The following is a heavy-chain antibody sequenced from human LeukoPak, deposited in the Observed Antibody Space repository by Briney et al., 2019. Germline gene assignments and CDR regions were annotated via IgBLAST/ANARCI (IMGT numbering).Heavy chain of an antibody. CDR1: GGSFSGYY. CDR3: ARGLAVLDCSSTSCYGDFDY. Sequence: SETLSLTCAVYGGSFSGYYWSWIRHPPGKGLEWIGEINHSGSTNYNPSLKSRVTISVDTSKNQFSLKLSSVPAADTAVYYCARGLAVLDCSSTSCYGDFDYWGQGTLVTVSS. D-gene: IGHD2-2*01. V-gene: IGHV4-34*01. CDR2: INHSGST. J-gene: IGHJ4*02.